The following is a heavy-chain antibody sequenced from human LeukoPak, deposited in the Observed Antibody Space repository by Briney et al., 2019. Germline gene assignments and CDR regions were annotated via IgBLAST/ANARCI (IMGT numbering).Heavy chain of an antibody. Sequence: GGSLRLSCAASGFTFTNSAINWVRQAPGKGLEWLSVIGLSDGSTYYADSVKGRFTISRDSSKNTVYLQMNSLRADDTAVYYCAKKTRGSGSFSPFDPWGQGTLVTVSS. D-gene: IGHD3-10*01. J-gene: IGHJ5*02. CDR2: IGLSDGST. CDR1: GFTFTNSA. CDR3: AKKTRGSGSFSPFDP. V-gene: IGHV3-23*01.